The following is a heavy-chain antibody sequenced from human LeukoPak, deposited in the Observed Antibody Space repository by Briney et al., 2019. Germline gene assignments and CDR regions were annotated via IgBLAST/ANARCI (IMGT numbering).Heavy chain of an antibody. Sequence: HPGGSLRLSCAASGFTFSTYAMSWVRQAPGKGLEWVSGISGSGDSTYYADSVKGRFTISRDNSKSTLYLQMNSPRAEDTAVYYCAKDRSDNNTWYAGSHWGQGTLVTVSS. D-gene: IGHD2-8*01. V-gene: IGHV3-23*01. CDR2: ISGSGDST. CDR1: GFTFSTYA. J-gene: IGHJ4*02. CDR3: AKDRSDNNTWYAGSH.